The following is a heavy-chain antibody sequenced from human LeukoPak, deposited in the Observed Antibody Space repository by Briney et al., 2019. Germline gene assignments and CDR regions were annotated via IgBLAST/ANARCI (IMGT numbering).Heavy chain of an antibody. D-gene: IGHD3-3*01. V-gene: IGHV3-30-3*01. J-gene: IGHJ3*02. CDR3: ARDRLLVRDYDFWSGIPDAFDI. CDR2: ISYDGSNK. CDR1: GFTFSSYA. Sequence: GGSLRLSCAASGFTFSSYAMHWVRQAPGKGLEWVAVISYDGSNKYYADSVKGRFTISRDNSKNTLYLQMNSLRAEDTAVYYCARDRLLVRDYDFWSGIPDAFDIWGQGTMVTVSS.